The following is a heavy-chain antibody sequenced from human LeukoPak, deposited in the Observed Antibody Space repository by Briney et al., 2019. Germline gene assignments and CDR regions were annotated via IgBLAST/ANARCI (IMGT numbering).Heavy chain of an antibody. Sequence: GGSLRLSCAASGFTFSDYYMIWIRQAPGKGLEWVSYISRNSTYANYADSVKGRFTISKDNAKNSLNLQMNSLRAEDTAVYYCARDRGFGESMPLYYFDYWGQGTLVTVSS. CDR1: GFTFSDYY. J-gene: IGHJ4*02. D-gene: IGHD3-10*01. V-gene: IGHV3-11*05. CDR2: ISRNSTYA. CDR3: ARDRGFGESMPLYYFDY.